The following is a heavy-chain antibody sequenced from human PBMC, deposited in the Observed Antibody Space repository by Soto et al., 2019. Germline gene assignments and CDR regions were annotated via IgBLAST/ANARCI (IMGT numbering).Heavy chain of an antibody. CDR2: INAGNGNT. Sequence: ASVKVSCKASGYTFTSYAMHWVRQAPGQRLEWMGGINAGNGNTKYSQKFQGRVTITRDKSASTAYMELSSLRSEDTAVYYCAREYYYDSSGYSRGYNWFDPWGQGTLVTVSS. CDR1: GYTFTSYA. CDR3: AREYYYDSSGYSRGYNWFDP. D-gene: IGHD3-22*01. J-gene: IGHJ5*02. V-gene: IGHV1-3*01.